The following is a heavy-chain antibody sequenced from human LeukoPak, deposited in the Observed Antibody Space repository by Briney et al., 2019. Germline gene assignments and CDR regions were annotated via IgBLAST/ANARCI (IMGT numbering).Heavy chain of an antibody. CDR2: IYYSGST. D-gene: IGHD5-12*01. V-gene: IGHV4-39*07. Sequence: SETLSLTCTVSGDSVRSSSYFWAWIRQPPGKGLEWIANIYYSGSTYYNPSLKSRVTITLDTSKNQFSLNLTSVTAADSALYYCARGRGYDPVVFYFDYWGQGNLVTVSS. CDR3: ARGRGYDPVVFYFDY. J-gene: IGHJ4*02. CDR1: GDSVRSSSYF.